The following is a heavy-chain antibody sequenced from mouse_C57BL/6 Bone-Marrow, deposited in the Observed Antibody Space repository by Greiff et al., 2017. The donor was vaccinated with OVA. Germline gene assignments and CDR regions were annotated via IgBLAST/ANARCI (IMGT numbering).Heavy chain of an antibody. CDR2: IDPSDSYT. Sequence: QVQLQQPGAEPVKPGASVKLSCKASGYTFTSYWMQWVKQRPGQGLEWIGEIDPSDSYTNYNQKFKGKATLTVDTSSSTAYMQLSSLTSEDSAVYYCASYDYDGWFAYWGQGTLVTVSA. V-gene: IGHV1-50*01. CDR3: ASYDYDGWFAY. D-gene: IGHD2-4*01. CDR1: GYTFTSYW. J-gene: IGHJ3*01.